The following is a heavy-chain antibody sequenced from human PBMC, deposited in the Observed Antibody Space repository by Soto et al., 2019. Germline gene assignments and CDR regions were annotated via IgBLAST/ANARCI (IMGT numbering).Heavy chain of an antibody. D-gene: IGHD6-6*01. Sequence: ASVKVSCKASGGTFSSYAISWVRQAPGQGLEWMGGIIPIFGTANYAQKFQGRVTITADESTSTAYMELSSLRSEDTAVYYRARGYEYSSSFDYWGQGTLVTVSS. CDR2: IIPIFGTA. CDR3: ARGYEYSSSFDY. J-gene: IGHJ4*02. CDR1: GGTFSSYA. V-gene: IGHV1-69*13.